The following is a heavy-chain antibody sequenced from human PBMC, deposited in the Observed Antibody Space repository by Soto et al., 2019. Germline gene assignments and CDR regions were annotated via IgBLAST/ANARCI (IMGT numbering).Heavy chain of an antibody. Sequence: VGSLRLSCAASGFTVSSNYMSWVRQAPGKGLEWVSVIYSGGSTYYADSVKGRFTISRDNSKNTLYLQMNSLRAEDTAVYYCAGPSSGWSAHTGPGYFDLWGRGTLVTVSS. CDR1: GFTVSSNY. V-gene: IGHV3-53*01. J-gene: IGHJ2*01. CDR2: IYSGGST. CDR3: AGPSSGWSAHTGPGYFDL. D-gene: IGHD6-19*01.